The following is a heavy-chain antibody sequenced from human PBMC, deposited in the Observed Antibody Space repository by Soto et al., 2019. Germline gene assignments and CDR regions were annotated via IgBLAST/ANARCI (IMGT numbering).Heavy chain of an antibody. CDR1: GFTFSDYY. CDR2: IGNSGSPI. D-gene: IGHD6-13*01. CDR3: ATVGDSSSWSPSDY. J-gene: IGHJ4*02. Sequence: QVQLVESGGGLVEPGGSLRLSCAASGFTFSDYYMSWIRQAPGTGPEWLSYIGNSGSPIYYADSVKGRFTISRDNAKNSLYLQMNSLRAEDTAIYYCATVGDSSSWSPSDYWGQGTLVSVSS. V-gene: IGHV3-11*01.